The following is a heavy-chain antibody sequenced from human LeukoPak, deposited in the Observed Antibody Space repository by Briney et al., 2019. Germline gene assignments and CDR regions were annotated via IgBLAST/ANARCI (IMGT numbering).Heavy chain of an antibody. CDR1: GGSISSSISTNY. CDR2: IHYSGTT. V-gene: IGHV4-39*01. J-gene: IGHJ4*02. Sequence: KPSETLSLTCTVSGGSISSSISTNYWNWVRQPPGKGLEWIGRIHYSGTTHYNPSLESRATVSVDTSKNQFSVKLTSVTAADTAVYYCARKGTIAPTGASHFDYWGQGTLVTVSS. D-gene: IGHD6-13*01. CDR3: ARKGTIAPTGASHFDY.